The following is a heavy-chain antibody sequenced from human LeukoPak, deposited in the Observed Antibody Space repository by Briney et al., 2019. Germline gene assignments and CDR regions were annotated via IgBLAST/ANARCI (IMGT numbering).Heavy chain of an antibody. CDR1: GFSLSTSGVC. CDR2: IDWDDDK. V-gene: IGHV2-70*11. D-gene: IGHD1-14*01. J-gene: IGHJ4*02. Sequence: SGPALVKPTQTLTLTCTFSGFSLSTSGVCVSWIRQPPGKALEWLARIDWDDDKYYSTSLRTRLTISKDTSKNQVVLTMTNMDSVDTATYYCARTHYNSRNFDYWGQGTLVTVSS. CDR3: ARTHYNSRNFDY.